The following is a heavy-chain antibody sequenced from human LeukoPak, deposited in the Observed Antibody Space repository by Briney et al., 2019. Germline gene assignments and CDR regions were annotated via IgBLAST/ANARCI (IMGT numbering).Heavy chain of an antibody. CDR2: INHSGST. Sequence: SETLSLTCVVYGGSFSGYYWSWIRQPPGKGLEWIGEINHSGSTNYNPSLKSRVTISVDTSKNQFSLKVGSMTAADTAVYYCARAGGYGLIDYWGQGTMVTVSS. V-gene: IGHV4-34*01. J-gene: IGHJ4*02. D-gene: IGHD5-18*01. CDR1: GGSFSGYY. CDR3: ARAGGYGLIDY.